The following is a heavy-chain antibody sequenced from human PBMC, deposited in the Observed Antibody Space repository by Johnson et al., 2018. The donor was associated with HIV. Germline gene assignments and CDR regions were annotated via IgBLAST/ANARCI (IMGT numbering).Heavy chain of an antibody. CDR1: GFTFSSYW. V-gene: IGHV3-74*02. Sequence: EVRLVESGGGLVQPGGSLRLSCAASGFTFSSYWMHWVRQAPGKGLVWVSRINSDGSTTSYADSVKGRFTISRDNAKNTLYLQMNRLRAEDTAVYYCALSGGAAAYDAFDIWGQGTMVTVSS. CDR3: ALSGGAAAYDAFDI. CDR2: INSDGSTT. D-gene: IGHD6-13*01. J-gene: IGHJ3*02.